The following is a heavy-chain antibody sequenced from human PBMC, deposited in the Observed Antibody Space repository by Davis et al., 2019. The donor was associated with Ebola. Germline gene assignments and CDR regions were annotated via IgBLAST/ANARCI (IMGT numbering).Heavy chain of an antibody. V-gene: IGHV6-1*01. J-gene: IGHJ4*02. Sequence: HSQTLSLTCAISGDSVSSNDATWNWIRQSPSRGLEWLGRTFYRSKWYRDYAVSVKSRLTINPDTSKNQFSLHLNSVTPEDTAVYYCARVVAYNYYERADYWGQGTLVTVSS. CDR1: GDSVSSNDAT. CDR3: ARVVAYNYYERADY. CDR2: TFYRSKWYR. D-gene: IGHD3-22*01.